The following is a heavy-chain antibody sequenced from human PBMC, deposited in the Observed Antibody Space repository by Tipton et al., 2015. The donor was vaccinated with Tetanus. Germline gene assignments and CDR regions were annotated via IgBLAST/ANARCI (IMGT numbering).Heavy chain of an antibody. CDR3: AKLCGSGTYYNYLDY. D-gene: IGHD3-10*01. CDR2: IRQDGSEK. Sequence: SLRLSCAASGFTFSNYWMHWVRQAPGKGLEWVANIRQDGSEKYYSDSVKGRFTISRDNSKNTLYLQMNSLRAEDTAVYYCAKLCGSGTYYNYLDYWGQGPLVPVSS. CDR1: GFTFSNYW. J-gene: IGHJ4*02. V-gene: IGHV3-7*03.